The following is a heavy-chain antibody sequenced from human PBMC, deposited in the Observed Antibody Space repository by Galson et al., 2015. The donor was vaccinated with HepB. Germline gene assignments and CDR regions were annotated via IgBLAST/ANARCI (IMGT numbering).Heavy chain of an antibody. CDR1: GYTFTGYY. V-gene: IGHV1-8*02. Sequence: SVKVSCKASGYTFTGYYVQWVRQAPGQGLEWIGGMNPNSGNTGYVQKFQGRVTMTRNTSISPAYMELSRLRSEDPAVYYCARTRAAALNYYYYYGMDVWGQGTTVTLSS. CDR2: MNPNSGNT. J-gene: IGHJ6*02. CDR3: ARTRAAALNYYYYYGMDV. D-gene: IGHD6-13*01.